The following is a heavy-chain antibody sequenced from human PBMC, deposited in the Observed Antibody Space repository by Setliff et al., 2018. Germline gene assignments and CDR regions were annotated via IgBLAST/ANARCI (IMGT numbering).Heavy chain of an antibody. D-gene: IGHD2-2*01. V-gene: IGHV4-31*03. Sequence: TLSLTCTVSGGSISSGGYYWSWIRQHPGKGLEWIGYIYYSGSTYYNPSLKSRVTVSVDTSKNQFSLKLSSVTAADTAVYYCARVARLVLSRNAFDIWGQGTMGTVSS. CDR1: GGSISSGGYY. CDR3: ARVARLVLSRNAFDI. J-gene: IGHJ3*02. CDR2: IYYSGST.